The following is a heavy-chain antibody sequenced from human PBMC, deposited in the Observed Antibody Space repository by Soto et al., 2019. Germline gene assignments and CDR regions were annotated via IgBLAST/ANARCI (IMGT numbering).Heavy chain of an antibody. CDR1: GGTFSXXX. V-gene: IGHV1-69*12. Sequence: QVQLEQSGAEVKKPGSSVKVSCKASGGTFSXXXXXXXXXXXXXXXEWMGGIMPIFRTPDYAQKFQGRVXXSXXXXXXTAXXXXXXXXXXXTXVYYCARXNDRPQLGGNYYYILDVWGQGTTITVSS. CDR3: ARXNDRPQLGGNYYYILDV. J-gene: IGHJ6*02. CDR2: IMPIFRTP. D-gene: IGHD2-8*01.